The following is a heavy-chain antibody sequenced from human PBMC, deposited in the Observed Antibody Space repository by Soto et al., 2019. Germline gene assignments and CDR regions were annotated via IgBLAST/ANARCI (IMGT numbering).Heavy chain of an antibody. Sequence: QLVETGGGMIQPGTSLTLSCAASGFSVSRNYMTWVRQAPGKGLEWVSFVYSGGATFYADSVKGRFTLSRDDSQNTMAIQMNNLRDEDAAVYYCARVPGRHWGLGTLVTVAS. CDR3: ARVPGRH. CDR1: GFSVSRNY. D-gene: IGHD3-10*01. J-gene: IGHJ4*02. V-gene: IGHV3-53*02. CDR2: VYSGGAT.